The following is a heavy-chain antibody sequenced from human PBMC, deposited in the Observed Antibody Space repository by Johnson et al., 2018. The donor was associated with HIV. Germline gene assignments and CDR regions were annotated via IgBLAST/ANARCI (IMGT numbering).Heavy chain of an antibody. V-gene: IGHV3-13*01. CDR2: IGTAGDT. Sequence: VQLVESGGGWVQPGGSLRLSCAASGFTFSSYDMHWVRQTTGKVLQWVSGIGTAGDTYYSGSVKGRFTISRDNAKNSLYLQMNSLRAEDTAVYYCARETGDPVVPAARDAFDIWGQGTMVTVSS. CDR3: ARETGDPVVPAARDAFDI. CDR1: GFTFSSYD. J-gene: IGHJ3*02. D-gene: IGHD2-2*01.